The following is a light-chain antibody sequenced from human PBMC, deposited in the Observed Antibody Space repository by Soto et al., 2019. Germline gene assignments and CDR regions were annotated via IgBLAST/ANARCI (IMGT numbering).Light chain of an antibody. V-gene: IGKV1-5*01. CDR3: QQKNIYSWM. J-gene: IGKJ1*01. CDR2: DAS. Sequence: DIQMTQSPSTLSASVGDRVTITCRASQSISSWLAWYQQKPGKAPKLLIYDASSLESGVPSRFSGSGSGTEFPLTISTLHPDDFETYYSQQKNIYSWMLGRGTKV. CDR1: QSISSW.